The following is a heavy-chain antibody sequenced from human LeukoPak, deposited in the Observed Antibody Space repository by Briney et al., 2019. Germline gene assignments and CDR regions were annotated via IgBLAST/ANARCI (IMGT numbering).Heavy chain of an antibody. Sequence: GGSLRLSCAASGFTFSTYSMNWVRQAQGKGLEWVSYISSRSSTIYYADAVKGRFTISRDNAKNSLYLQMNSLRAEDTAVYYCARGSTYYDSSGQVPFDYWGQGTLVTVSS. V-gene: IGHV3-48*01. D-gene: IGHD3-22*01. CDR1: GFTFSTYS. J-gene: IGHJ4*02. CDR2: ISSRSSTI. CDR3: ARGSTYYDSSGQVPFDY.